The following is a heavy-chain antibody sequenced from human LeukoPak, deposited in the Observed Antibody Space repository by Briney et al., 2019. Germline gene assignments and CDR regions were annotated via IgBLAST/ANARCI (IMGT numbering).Heavy chain of an antibody. J-gene: IGHJ4*02. CDR3: ARDSAAAGQGNFDY. CDR2: IYYSGST. D-gene: IGHD6-13*01. Sequence: SETLSLTCTVSGGSISSGGYYWSWIRQHPGKGLERIGYIYYSGSTYYNPSLKSRVTISVDTSKNQFSLKLSSVTAADTAVYYCARDSAAAGQGNFDYWGQGTLVTVSS. V-gene: IGHV4-31*03. CDR1: GGSISSGGYY.